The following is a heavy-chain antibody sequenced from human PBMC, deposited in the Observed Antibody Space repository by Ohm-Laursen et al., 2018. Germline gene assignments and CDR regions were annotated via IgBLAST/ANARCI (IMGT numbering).Heavy chain of an antibody. J-gene: IGHJ6*02. CDR3: ARRIPLYGMDV. CDR2: ISSSGNII. CDR1: GFTFSDYY. D-gene: IGHD2-2*02. V-gene: IGHV3-11*01. Sequence: GSLRLSCTASGFTFSDYYMTWIRQAPGKGLEWISCISSSGNIIYYTDSVIGRFTISRDNAKNSLFLQMNSLRADDTAIYYCARRIPLYGMDVWGQGTTVTVSS.